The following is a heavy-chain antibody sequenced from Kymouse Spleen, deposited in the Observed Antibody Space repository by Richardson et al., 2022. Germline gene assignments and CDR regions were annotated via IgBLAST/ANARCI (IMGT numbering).Heavy chain of an antibody. CDR3: TRQEVGATLDY. CDR1: GFTFSGSA. D-gene: IGHD1-26*01. J-gene: IGHJ4*02. CDR2: IRSKANSYAT. V-gene: IGHV3-73*02. Sequence: EVQLVESGGGLVQPGGSLKLSCAASGFTFSGSAMHWVRQASGKGLEWVGRIRSKANSYATAYAASVKGRFTISRDDSKNTAYLQMNSLKTEDTAVYYCTRQEVGATLDYWGQGTLVTVSS.